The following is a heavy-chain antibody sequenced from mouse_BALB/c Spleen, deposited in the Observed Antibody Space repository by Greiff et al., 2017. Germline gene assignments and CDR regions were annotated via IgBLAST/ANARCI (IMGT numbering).Heavy chain of an antibody. J-gene: IGHJ2*01. Sequence: QVQLQQSGAELAKPGASVKMSCKASGYTFTSYWMHWVKQRPGQGLEWIGYINPSTGYTEYNQKFKDKATLTADKSSSIAYMQLSSLTSEDSAVYYCARGSHYGPRWSQGTTLTVSS. CDR3: ARGSHYGPR. V-gene: IGHV1-7*01. D-gene: IGHD1-1*02. CDR2: INPSTGYT. CDR1: GYTFTSYW.